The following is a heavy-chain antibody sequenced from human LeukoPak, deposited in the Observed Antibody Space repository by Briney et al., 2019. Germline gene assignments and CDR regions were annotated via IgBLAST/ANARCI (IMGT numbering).Heavy chain of an antibody. V-gene: IGHV3-30*02. CDR1: GFTFSSYG. CDR3: AKDRESNIVLVPAAVDY. CDR2: IRYDGTNK. D-gene: IGHD2-2*01. Sequence: PGGSLRLSCAASGFTFSSYGMHWVRQAPGKGLERVAFIRYDGTNKYYADSVKGRFTISRDNSKNTLYLQMNSLRAEDTAVYYCAKDRESNIVLVPAAVDYWGQGTLVTVSS. J-gene: IGHJ4*02.